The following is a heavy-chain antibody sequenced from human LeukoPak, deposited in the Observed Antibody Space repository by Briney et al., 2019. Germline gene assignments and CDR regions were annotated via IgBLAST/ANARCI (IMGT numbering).Heavy chain of an antibody. CDR2: IYTSGST. CDR3: ARTTIEDILTGYYPIYYFDY. Sequence: PSETLSLTCTVSGGSISSYYWSWIRQPAGKGLEWIGRIYTSGSTNYNHSLKSRVTMSVDTSKNQFSLKLSSVTAADTAVYYCARTTIEDILTGYYPIYYFDYWGQGTLVTVSS. CDR1: GGSISSYY. J-gene: IGHJ4*02. D-gene: IGHD3-9*01. V-gene: IGHV4-4*07.